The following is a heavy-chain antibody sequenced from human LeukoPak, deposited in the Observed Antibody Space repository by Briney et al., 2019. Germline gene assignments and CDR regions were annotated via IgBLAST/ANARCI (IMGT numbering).Heavy chain of an antibody. J-gene: IGHJ5*02. CDR2: IDPEDGET. CDR3: ATWGSSLAWYWFDP. CDR1: GYTLTELS. D-gene: IGHD6-6*01. V-gene: IGHV1-24*01. Sequence: GASVKVSCKVSGYTLTELSIHWVRQAPGKGLAWVGGIDPEDGETIYAQKFQGRVIMNEDTSTDTAYMYLSSMRLKGTTVDYCATWGSSLAWYWFDPWGQGTLVTVSS.